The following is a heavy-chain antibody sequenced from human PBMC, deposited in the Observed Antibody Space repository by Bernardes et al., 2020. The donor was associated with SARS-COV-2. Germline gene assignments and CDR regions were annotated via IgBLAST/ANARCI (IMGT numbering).Heavy chain of an antibody. CDR2: IYYSGYT. Sequence: SETLSLTCTVSGGSISSHYWSWIRQPPGKGLEWIGYIYYSGYTNYNPSLKSRVTMSVDTSKNQFALKLTSVTAADTAVYYCARMNYYGSTGEFDYWGQGTLVTVSS. CDR3: ARMNYYGSTGEFDY. CDR1: GGSISSHY. V-gene: IGHV4-59*11. J-gene: IGHJ4*02. D-gene: IGHD3-22*01.